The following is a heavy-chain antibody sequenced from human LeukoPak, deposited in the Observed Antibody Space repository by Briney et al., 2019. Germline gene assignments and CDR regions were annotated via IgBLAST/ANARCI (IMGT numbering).Heavy chain of an antibody. Sequence: PSETLSLTCTVSGGSISSGGYYWSWIRQHPGKGLEWIGYIYYSGSTYYNPSLKSRVTISVDTSKNQFPLKLSSVTAADTAVYYCAREAVTTYNWFDPWGQGTLVTVSS. J-gene: IGHJ5*02. CDR2: IYYSGST. CDR1: GGSISSGGYY. D-gene: IGHD4-17*01. V-gene: IGHV4-31*03. CDR3: AREAVTTYNWFDP.